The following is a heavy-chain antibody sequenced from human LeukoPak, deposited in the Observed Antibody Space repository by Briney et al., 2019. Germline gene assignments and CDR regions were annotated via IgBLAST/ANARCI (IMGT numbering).Heavy chain of an antibody. CDR1: GFTFSSYW. Sequence: GGSLRLSCAASGFTFSSYWMSWVRRAPGKGLEWVANIKQDGSEKYYVDSVKGRFTISRDNAKNSLYLQMNSLRAEDTAVYYCVRNNWNDGGAFDIWGQGTMVTVSS. D-gene: IGHD1-1*01. CDR2: IKQDGSEK. V-gene: IGHV3-7*01. J-gene: IGHJ3*02. CDR3: VRNNWNDGGAFDI.